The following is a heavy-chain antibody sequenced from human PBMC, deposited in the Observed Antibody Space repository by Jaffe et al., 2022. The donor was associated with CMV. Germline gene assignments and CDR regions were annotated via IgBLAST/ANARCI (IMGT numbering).Heavy chain of an antibody. Sequence: EVQLVESGGGLVQPGGSLRLSCAASGFTFSSYSMNWVRQAPGKGLEWVSYISSSSSTIYYADSVKGRFTISRDNAKNSLYLQMNSLRDEDTAVYYCASLWFGEYISGYYFDYWGQGTLVTVSS. CDR3: ASLWFGEYISGYYFDY. J-gene: IGHJ4*02. D-gene: IGHD3-10*01. V-gene: IGHV3-48*02. CDR1: GFTFSSYS. CDR2: ISSSSSTI.